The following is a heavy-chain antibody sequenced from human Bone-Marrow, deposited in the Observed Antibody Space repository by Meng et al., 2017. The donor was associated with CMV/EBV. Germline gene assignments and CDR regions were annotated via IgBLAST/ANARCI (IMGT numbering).Heavy chain of an antibody. CDR3: AKPLRGPKQYQFDY. J-gene: IGHJ4*02. Sequence: GGSLRLSCAASGCTFSSNAMSWVRQAPGKGLEWVSFIYSGGSSTYYADSVKGRFTISRDNSKNTLYLQMNSLRAEDTAVYYSAKPLRGPKQYQFDYWGQGTPVTVSS. CDR2: IYSGGSST. CDR1: GCTFSSNA. D-gene: IGHD1/OR15-1a*01. V-gene: IGHV3-23*03.